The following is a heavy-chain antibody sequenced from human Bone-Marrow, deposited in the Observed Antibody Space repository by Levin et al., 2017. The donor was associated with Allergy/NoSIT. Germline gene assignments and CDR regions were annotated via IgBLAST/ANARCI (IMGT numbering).Heavy chain of an antibody. V-gene: IGHV3-30*04. CDR1: GFRFSAYA. D-gene: IGHD3-10*02. CDR3: TRDMSF. Sequence: GGSLRLSCVASGFRFSAYAMHWVRQAPGEGPEWLAVIVHDGSKQDYAGSVKGRFTISRDNSKNTLYLQMTSLGPEDTALYYCTRDMSFWGQGTPVAVS. CDR2: IVHDGSKQ. J-gene: IGHJ4*02.